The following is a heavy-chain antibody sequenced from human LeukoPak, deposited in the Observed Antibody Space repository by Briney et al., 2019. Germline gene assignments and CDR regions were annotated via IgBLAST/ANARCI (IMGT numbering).Heavy chain of an antibody. J-gene: IGHJ5*02. Sequence: GASVKVSYKASGYTFTSYGISWVRQAPGQGLEWMGWISAYNGNTKYAQKLQGRVTMTTDTSTSTAYMELRSLRSDDTAVYYCARDRRLAYCGGDCYFNWFDPWGQGTLVTVSS. CDR2: ISAYNGNT. CDR3: ARDRRLAYCGGDCYFNWFDP. D-gene: IGHD2-21*02. V-gene: IGHV1-18*01. CDR1: GYTFTSYG.